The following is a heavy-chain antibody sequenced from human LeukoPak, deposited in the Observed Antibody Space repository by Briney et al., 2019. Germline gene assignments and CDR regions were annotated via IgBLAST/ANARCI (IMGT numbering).Heavy chain of an antibody. Sequence: SQTLSLTCTVSGGSISSGSYYWSWIRQPPGKGLEWIGYIYYSGSTNYNPSLKSRVTISVDTSKNQFSLKLSSVTAADTAVYYCARAPHGMVRGVPYDYWGQGTLVTVSS. D-gene: IGHD3-10*01. CDR3: ARAPHGMVRGVPYDY. V-gene: IGHV4-61*01. J-gene: IGHJ4*02. CDR2: IYYSGST. CDR1: GGSISSGSYY.